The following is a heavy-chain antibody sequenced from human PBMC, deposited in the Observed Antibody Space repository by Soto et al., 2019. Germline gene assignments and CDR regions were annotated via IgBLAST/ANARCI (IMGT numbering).Heavy chain of an antibody. CDR3: ARDEYYDFWSGYFPPNYYYYYGMDV. D-gene: IGHD3-3*01. V-gene: IGHV3-7*05. Sequence: GGALRLYCSASGFTFSSYWMSWVRQAPGKGLEWVANIKQDGSEKYYVDSVKGRFTISRDNAKNSLYLQMNSLRAEDTAVYYCARDEYYDFWSGYFPPNYYYYYGMDVWGQGTTVTVSS. CDR2: IKQDGSEK. CDR1: GFTFSSYW. J-gene: IGHJ6*02.